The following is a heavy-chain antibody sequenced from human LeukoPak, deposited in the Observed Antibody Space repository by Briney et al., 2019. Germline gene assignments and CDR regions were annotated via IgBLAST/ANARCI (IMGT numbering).Heavy chain of an antibody. V-gene: IGHV3-30*02. CDR2: TRFDGSNK. D-gene: IGHD6-13*01. CDR3: AKSASGYSSSWYCLDY. CDR1: GFTFSSCG. Sequence: GGSLRLSCAASGFTFSSCGMHWVRQAPGKGLEWVAFTRFDGSNKYYADSAKGRFTISRDNSKNTLYLQMNSLTTEDTAVYYCAKSASGYSSSWYCLDYWGQGTLVTVSS. J-gene: IGHJ4*02.